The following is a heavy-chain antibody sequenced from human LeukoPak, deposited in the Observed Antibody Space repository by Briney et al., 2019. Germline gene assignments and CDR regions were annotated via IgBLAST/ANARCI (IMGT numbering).Heavy chain of an antibody. Sequence: GGSLRLSCAASGFNFSTYGMNWVRQAPGKGLEWVGRIKSKTDGGTTDYAAPVKGRFTISRDNTKNTLYLQMNSLRAEDTAMYYCARRGAATDAFDIWGQGTMVTVSS. CDR3: ARRGAATDAFDI. CDR2: IKSKTDGGTT. CDR1: GFNFSTYG. J-gene: IGHJ3*02. D-gene: IGHD1-26*01. V-gene: IGHV3-15*05.